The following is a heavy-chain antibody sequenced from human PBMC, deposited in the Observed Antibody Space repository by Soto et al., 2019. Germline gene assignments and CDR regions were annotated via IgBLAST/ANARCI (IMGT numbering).Heavy chain of an antibody. Sequence: SETLSLTCAVYGGSFSGYYWSWIRKPPGKGLEWIGEINHSGSTNYNPSLKSRVTISVDTSKNQFSLKLSSVTAADTAVYYCARGDCSSTSCYDYYYYGMDVWGQGTTVTVSS. J-gene: IGHJ6*02. V-gene: IGHV4-34*01. CDR1: GGSFSGYY. D-gene: IGHD2-2*01. CDR3: ARGDCSSTSCYDYYYYGMDV. CDR2: INHSGST.